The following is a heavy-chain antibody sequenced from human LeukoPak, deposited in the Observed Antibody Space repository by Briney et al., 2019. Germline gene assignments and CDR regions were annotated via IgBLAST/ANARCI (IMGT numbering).Heavy chain of an antibody. CDR3: ARDAEDTAMVSH. CDR1: EYTFTDHY. CDR2: VNPNSGGT. V-gene: IGHV1-2*02. Sequence: ASVKVSCKASEYTFTDHYIHWVRQAPGQGLEWMGWVNPNSGGTNYAQKFQGRVTMTRDTSISTAYMELSRLRSDDTAVYYCARDAEDTAMVSHWGQGTLVTVSS. D-gene: IGHD5-18*01. J-gene: IGHJ4*02.